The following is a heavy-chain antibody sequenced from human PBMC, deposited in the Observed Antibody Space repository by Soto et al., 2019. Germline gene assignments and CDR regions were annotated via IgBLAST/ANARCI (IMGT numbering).Heavy chain of an antibody. D-gene: IGHD3-3*01. J-gene: IGHJ4*02. CDR1: GFAFTNVW. V-gene: IGHV3-15*07. CDR3: NPYYEFGAGHTPL. CDR2: IKSKPDGETT. Sequence: QLVESGGGLVKPGGSLALSCAGSGFAFTNVWLHWVRQAPGKGLEWVGRIKSKPDGETTDYAAPVKGRFTISRDDSTNTLYLQMNSLQTDDSALYYCNPYYEFGAGHTPLWGQGTLVTVSS.